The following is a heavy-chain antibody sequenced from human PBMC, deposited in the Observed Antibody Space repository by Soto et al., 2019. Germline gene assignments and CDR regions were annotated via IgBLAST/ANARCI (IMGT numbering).Heavy chain of an antibody. D-gene: IGHD2-2*02. J-gene: IGHJ6*02. CDR2: ISYDGSDE. Sequence: GSLRLSCAASGFTFRRFGMHWVRQAPGKGLEWVALISYDGSDEYYADSVKGRFTVSRDNSKNTLYLQMNSLQVEDTAIYYCAKHLEYTTSDGMDVWGQGTTVTVSS. CDR1: GFTFRRFG. CDR3: AKHLEYTTSDGMDV. V-gene: IGHV3-30*18.